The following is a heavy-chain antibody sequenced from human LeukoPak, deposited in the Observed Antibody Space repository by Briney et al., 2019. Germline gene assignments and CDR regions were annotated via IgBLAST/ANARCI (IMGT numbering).Heavy chain of an antibody. D-gene: IGHD5-12*01. Sequence: ASVKVSCKGSGYNFRNYGISWVRQVPRQGLEWVAWISIYTGQTDYAQSVRDRLTLTTDTSTSTAYMELRSLTSDDTAVYYCVRDFPTTSVRHFEYWGQGTLVTVSS. CDR2: ISIYTGQT. V-gene: IGHV1-18*04. CDR1: GYNFRNYG. J-gene: IGHJ4*02. CDR3: VRDFPTTSVRHFEY.